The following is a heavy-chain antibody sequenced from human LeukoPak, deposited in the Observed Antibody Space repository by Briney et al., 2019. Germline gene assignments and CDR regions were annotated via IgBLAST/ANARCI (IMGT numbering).Heavy chain of an antibody. D-gene: IGHD4-23*01. J-gene: IGHJ6*02. CDR1: RGSPSGYY. CDR2: INDSGST. V-gene: IGHV4-34*01. CDR3: AVGNQRRYYGMDV. Sequence: SETLSLTSAVYRGSPSGYYWSWIRQPPGKGREGMGEINDSGSTNYNPSLQSRVTISVDTSKNQFSLKLSSVTAADTAVYYCAVGNQRRYYGMDVWGQGTTVTVSS.